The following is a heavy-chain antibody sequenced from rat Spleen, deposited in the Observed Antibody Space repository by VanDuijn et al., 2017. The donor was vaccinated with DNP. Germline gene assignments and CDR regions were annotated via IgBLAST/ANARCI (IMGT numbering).Heavy chain of an antibody. Sequence: QVQLKESGPGLVQPSQTLSLTCTVSGLSLSSNSVSWIRQPPGKGLEWMGVIWNNGGTDYNSTIKSRVSISRDTSKSQVFLKMNSLQTEDTAMYFCARVGNDIKYGIQSHYVMDAWGQGASVTVSS. CDR2: IWNNGGT. CDR1: GLSLSSNS. J-gene: IGHJ4*01. CDR3: ARVGNDIKYGIQSHYVMDA. D-gene: IGHD4-1*01. V-gene: IGHV2-47*01.